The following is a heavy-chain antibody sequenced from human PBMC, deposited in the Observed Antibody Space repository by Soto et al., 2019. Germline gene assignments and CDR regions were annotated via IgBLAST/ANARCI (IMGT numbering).Heavy chain of an antibody. CDR1: GGTFRSYS. CDR3: ARPDEGGYSSNHHYYYALDV. CDR2: IIPIFDIT. V-gene: IGHV1-69*13. Sequence: SVKVSCKASGGTFRSYSISWVRQAPGQGLEWMGGIIPIFDITNYAQKFQGRVTITADESTSTAHMELSSLGSDDTAVYYCARPDEGGYSSNHHYYYALDVWGQGTTVTVSS. J-gene: IGHJ6*02. D-gene: IGHD3-22*01.